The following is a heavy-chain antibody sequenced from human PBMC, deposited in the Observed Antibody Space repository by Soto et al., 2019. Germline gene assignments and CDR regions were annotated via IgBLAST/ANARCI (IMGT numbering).Heavy chain of an antibody. V-gene: IGHV5-51*01. D-gene: IGHD1-1*01. CDR3: ARRNWKEVNWFDP. J-gene: IGHJ5*02. Sequence: EVQLVQSGAEVKKPGESLKISCKCSGYSFTSYWIGWVRQMPGKGLEWMGIIYPGDSDTRYSPSFQGQVTISADKSISTAYLQWSSLKDSDTAMYDCARRNWKEVNWFDPWGQGTLVTVSS. CDR2: IYPGDSDT. CDR1: GYSFTSYW.